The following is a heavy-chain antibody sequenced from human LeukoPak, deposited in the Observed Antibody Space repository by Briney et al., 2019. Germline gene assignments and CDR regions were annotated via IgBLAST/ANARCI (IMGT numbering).Heavy chain of an antibody. CDR1: GGSISNYY. CDR2: IYASGST. V-gene: IGHV4-4*07. D-gene: IGHD2/OR15-2a*01. CDR3: ARGLSAGGSYGMDV. J-gene: IGHJ6*02. Sequence: SETLSLTCTVSGGSISNYYWSWIRQPAGKGLEWIGRIYASGSTNYNPSLKSRVTISVDTSKNQFSLKLNSVTAADTAMYYCARGLSAGGSYGMDVWGQGTTVTVSS.